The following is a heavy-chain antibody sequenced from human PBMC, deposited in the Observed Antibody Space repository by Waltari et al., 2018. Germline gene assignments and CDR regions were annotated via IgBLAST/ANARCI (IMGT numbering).Heavy chain of an antibody. CDR3: ARDGGDWQGAFDI. J-gene: IGHJ3*02. CDR1: GFTFDDYA. D-gene: IGHD2-21*01. Sequence: VQLVESGGGLVQPGRSLRLSCAASGFTFDDYAMHWIRQPPGKGLEWIGYIYYSGSTNYNPSLKSRVTISVDTSKNQFSLKLSSVTAADTAVYYCARDGGDWQGAFDIWGQGTMVTVSS. CDR2: IYYSGST. V-gene: IGHV4-59*01.